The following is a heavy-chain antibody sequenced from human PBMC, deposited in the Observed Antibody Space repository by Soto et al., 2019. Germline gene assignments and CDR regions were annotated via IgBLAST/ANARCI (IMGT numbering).Heavy chain of an antibody. J-gene: IGHJ4*02. V-gene: IGHV3-74*01. CDR1: GFTFSGYW. D-gene: IGHD3-22*01. Sequence: EVQLVESGGGLVQPGGSLRLSCAASGFTFSGYWMHWVRQAPGKGLTWVSRINSDGTYTSSADSVRGRFTISRDDARNTRYLQMNSLRIEDTAVYYCTRALEGMIPTAYWGQGTLVTVSS. CDR3: TRALEGMIPTAY. CDR2: INSDGTYT.